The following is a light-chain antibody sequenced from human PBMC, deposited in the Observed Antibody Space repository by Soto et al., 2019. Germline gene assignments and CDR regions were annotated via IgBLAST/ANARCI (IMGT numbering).Light chain of an antibody. Sequence: DIEMTQSPSTLSASVGDRVTITCRASQSTSTWLAWYQQKPGKAPRLLIYDASNLESDVPSRFSGSGSGTQFTLTISSLQPDDFATYYCQQCDSYPYTFGQGTNLEI. CDR2: DAS. CDR1: QSTSTW. V-gene: IGKV1-5*01. J-gene: IGKJ2*01. CDR3: QQCDSYPYT.